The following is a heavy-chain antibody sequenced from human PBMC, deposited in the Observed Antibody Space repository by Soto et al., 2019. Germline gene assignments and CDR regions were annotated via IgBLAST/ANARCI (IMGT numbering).Heavy chain of an antibody. CDR2: IYPGDSDT. Sequence: VESLTICGEDSGYSFTSYWIVWVRQMPGKGLEWTGIIYPGDSDTRYSPSFQGQVTISADKSISTAYLQWSSLKASDTAMYYCARICGTTNYYYGMDVWGQGTTVTV. D-gene: IGHD1-7*01. V-gene: IGHV5-51*01. J-gene: IGHJ6*02. CDR1: GYSFTSYW. CDR3: ARICGTTNYYYGMDV.